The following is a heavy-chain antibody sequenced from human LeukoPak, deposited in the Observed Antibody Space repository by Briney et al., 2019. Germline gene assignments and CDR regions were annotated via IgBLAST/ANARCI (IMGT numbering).Heavy chain of an antibody. Sequence: PSETLSLTCAVYGGSFSGYYWSWIRQPPGKGLEWIGEINHSGSTNYNPSLKSRVTISVDTSKNQFSLKLSSVTAADTAVYYCASGPLRYYYDSSGYFVYWGQGTLVTVSS. J-gene: IGHJ4*02. CDR2: INHSGST. CDR3: ASGPLRYYYDSSGYFVY. CDR1: GGSFSGYY. D-gene: IGHD3-22*01. V-gene: IGHV4-34*01.